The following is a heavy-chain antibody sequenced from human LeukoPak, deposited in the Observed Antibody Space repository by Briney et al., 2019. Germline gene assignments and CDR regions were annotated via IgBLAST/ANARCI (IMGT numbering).Heavy chain of an antibody. Sequence: GGSLRLSCAASGFTVSRNYMSWVRQAPGGGLECVSVIYGGGPTYYADSVKGRFTISRDTAKNTLYLQMNSLRGEDTAVYFCARDLGIAGTTHAFDIWGHGTMVTVSS. CDR1: GFTVSRNY. D-gene: IGHD1-14*01. CDR3: ARDLGIAGTTHAFDI. V-gene: IGHV3-53*01. J-gene: IGHJ3*02. CDR2: IYGGGPT.